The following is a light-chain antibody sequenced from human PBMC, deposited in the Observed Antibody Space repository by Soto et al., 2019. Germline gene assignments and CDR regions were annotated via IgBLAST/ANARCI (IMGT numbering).Light chain of an antibody. J-gene: IGLJ2*01. V-gene: IGLV1-44*01. CDR3: SAWDDSLNGVV. CDR1: SPNIGSKT. CDR2: SNN. Sequence: QSVLTQPPSASGTPGQRVTISCSGSSPNIGSKTVKWYQQLPGTAPKLLIYSNNQRPSVVPDRFSGSKSGTSASLAISGLQSDDDADYYCSAWDDSLNGVVFGGGTQLTVL.